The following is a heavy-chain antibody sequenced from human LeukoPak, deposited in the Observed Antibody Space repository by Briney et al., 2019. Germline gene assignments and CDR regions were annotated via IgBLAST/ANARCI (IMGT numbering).Heavy chain of an antibody. CDR3: ATYTNWVAGDV. J-gene: IGHJ6*02. V-gene: IGHV3-7*01. CDR1: GFTFSKSW. CDR2: IQDDGSVK. Sequence: GGPLRLSRAASGFTFSKSWMSWVRQAPGQGLEWVAAIQDDGSVKDYVDSVKGRFTISRDNAKNSLYLQMNSLRAEDTAVYYCATYTNWVAGDVWGQGTTVSVSS. D-gene: IGHD1-1*01.